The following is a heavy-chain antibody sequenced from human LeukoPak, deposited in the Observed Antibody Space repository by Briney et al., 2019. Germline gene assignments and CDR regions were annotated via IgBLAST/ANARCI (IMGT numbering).Heavy chain of an antibody. D-gene: IGHD5-12*01. CDR2: INHSGST. Sequence: SETLSLTCAVYGGSFSGYYWSWIRQPPGKGLEWIGEINHSGSTNYNPSLKSRVTISVDTSKNQFSLKLSSVTAADTAVYYCARGYSGYGYYFDYWGQGTLATVSS. CDR3: ARGYSGYGYYFDY. J-gene: IGHJ4*02. V-gene: IGHV4-34*01. CDR1: GGSFSGYY.